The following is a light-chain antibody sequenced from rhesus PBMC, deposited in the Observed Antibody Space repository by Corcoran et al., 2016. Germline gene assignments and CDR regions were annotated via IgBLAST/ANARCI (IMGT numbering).Light chain of an antibody. CDR2: YAS. V-gene: IGKV1-19*01. CDR3: QQYAAHPYS. Sequence: DIQMTQSPSSLSASVGDKVTITCHASQGISSWLARYQQKQGKAPKPRIYYASSLQSGVPSRFNGRGTGTDYTLTISRLQPEAFATYYCQQYAAHPYSFGQGTKVEIE. J-gene: IGKJ2*01. CDR1: QGISSW.